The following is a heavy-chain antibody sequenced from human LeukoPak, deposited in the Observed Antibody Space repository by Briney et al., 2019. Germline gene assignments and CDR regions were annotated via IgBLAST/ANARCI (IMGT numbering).Heavy chain of an antibody. CDR3: AKFSYYDSSQRGANYFDY. Sequence: GGSLRLSCAASGFTFSSYAMSWVRQAPGKGLEWVSAISGSGGSTYYADSVKGRFTISRDNSKNTLYLQMNSLRAEDTAVHYCAKFSYYDSSQRGANYFDYWGQGTLVTVSS. D-gene: IGHD3-22*01. CDR1: GFTFSSYA. J-gene: IGHJ4*02. CDR2: ISGSGGST. V-gene: IGHV3-23*01.